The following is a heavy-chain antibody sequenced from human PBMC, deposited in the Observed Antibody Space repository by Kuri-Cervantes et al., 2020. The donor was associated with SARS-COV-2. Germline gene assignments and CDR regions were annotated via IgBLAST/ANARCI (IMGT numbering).Heavy chain of an antibody. CDR2: IYYSGST. D-gene: IGHD3-22*01. J-gene: IGHJ4*02. Sequence: SETLSLTCTVSGVSIRNYYWSWIRQSPGKGLEWLAYIYYSGSTDYNPSLKSRVTMSVDTSKNQFSLNLSSVTAADTAVYYCARVDDSSGGRVDYWGQGTLVTVSS. V-gene: IGHV4-59*08. CDR3: ARVDDSSGGRVDY. CDR1: GVSIRNYY.